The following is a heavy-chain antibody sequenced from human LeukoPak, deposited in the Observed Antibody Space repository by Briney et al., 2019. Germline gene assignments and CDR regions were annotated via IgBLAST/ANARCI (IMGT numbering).Heavy chain of an antibody. CDR2: INPNSGGT. CDR1: GYTFTGYY. CDR3: ARFPPTRYDPYYYMDV. V-gene: IGHV1-2*02. D-gene: IGHD3-3*01. Sequence: AAVKVSCKPSGYTFTGYYMHWVRQAPAQGLEWMGWINPNSGGTNYAQKFQGRVTMTRDTSIGTAYMELSRLRSDDTAVYYCARFPPTRYDPYYYMDVWGKGTTVTVSS. J-gene: IGHJ6*03.